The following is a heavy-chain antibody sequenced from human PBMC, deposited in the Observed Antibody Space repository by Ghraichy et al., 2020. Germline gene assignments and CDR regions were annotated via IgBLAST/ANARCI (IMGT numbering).Heavy chain of an antibody. CDR1: GFTFSNYA. CDR2: ISINGGST. J-gene: IGHJ4*02. V-gene: IGHV3-64D*09. D-gene: IGHD2-15*01. CDR3: VKGYYNLDY. Sequence: GGSLRLPCSPSGFTFSNYAMHWVRQAPGKGLEFVSAISINGGSTYYADSVKGRFTISRDNSKNTLHLQMSSLKTEDTAVYYCVKGYYNLDYWGQGTLVTVSS.